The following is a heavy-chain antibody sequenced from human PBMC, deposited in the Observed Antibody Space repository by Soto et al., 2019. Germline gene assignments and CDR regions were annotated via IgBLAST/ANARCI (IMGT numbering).Heavy chain of an antibody. D-gene: IGHD1-26*01. CDR2: INAGNGNT. CDR1: GYTFTSCA. CDR3: ARDLYSGSYFTRYYFDY. J-gene: IGHJ4*02. Sequence: GASVKVSCKASGYTFTSCAMHWVRQAPGQRLEWMGWINAGNGNTKYSQKFQGRVTITRDTSASTAYMELSSLRSEDTAVYYCARDLYSGSYFTRYYFDYWGQGTLVTVSS. V-gene: IGHV1-3*01.